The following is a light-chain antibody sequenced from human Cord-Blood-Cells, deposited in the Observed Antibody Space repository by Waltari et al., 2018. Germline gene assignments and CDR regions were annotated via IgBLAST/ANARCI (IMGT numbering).Light chain of an antibody. J-gene: IGLJ2*01. Sequence: QSSLTQPRPVAGSPGQSVTIPCTGTSSHVGGYNHVSWYQQHPGKAPKLMISDVSKRPSGVPDRFSGSKSGNTASLTISGLQAEDEADYYCCSYAGSYTFVVFGGGTKLTVL. CDR1: SSHVGGYNH. CDR3: CSYAGSYTFVV. CDR2: DVS. V-gene: IGLV2-11*02.